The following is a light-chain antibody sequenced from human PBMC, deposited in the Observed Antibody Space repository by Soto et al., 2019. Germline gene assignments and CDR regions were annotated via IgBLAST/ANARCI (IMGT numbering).Light chain of an antibody. V-gene: IGLV1-40*01. Sequence: QSVLTQPPSVSGAPGQRVTISCMGGSSNIGAGYEVHWYQQLPGTVPKLLIYRNTYRPSGVPDRFSGSRSATPASLTITRLPAHVHSASYCQSYDRRPCGSFLGTGSKVSDL. CDR3: QSYDRRPCGSF. CDR1: SSNIGAGYE. CDR2: RNT. J-gene: IGLJ1*01.